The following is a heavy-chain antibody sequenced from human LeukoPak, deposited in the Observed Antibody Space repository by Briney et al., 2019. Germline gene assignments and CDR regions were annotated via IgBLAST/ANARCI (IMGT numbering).Heavy chain of an antibody. V-gene: IGHV4-4*07. CDR3: ARDRGAQHYYQSFGYYYFGY. CDR1: GGSIGSYY. CDR2: MYSSGST. D-gene: IGHD3-22*01. J-gene: IGHJ4*02. Sequence: SETLSLTCTVSGGSIGSYYWSWIRQPAGKGLEWIGRMYSSGSTNYNPSLKSRVIMSVDTSKNQFSLKLSSVTAADTAIYYCARDRGAQHYYQSFGYYYFGYWGQGTLVTVSS.